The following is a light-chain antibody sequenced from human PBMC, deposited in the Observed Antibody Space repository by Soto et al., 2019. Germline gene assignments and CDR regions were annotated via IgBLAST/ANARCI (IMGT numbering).Light chain of an antibody. V-gene: IGKV3-20*01. CDR1: QSVGSTY. J-gene: IGKJ3*01. Sequence: EIVLTQSPGTLSLSPGERATISCRASQSVGSTYLAWYQQKPGQAPKLLIYGVSSRATGIPDRFSGSGSGTDLTLTISRLEAEDFAVYYCQQYGTSPLTFGPGTKVDI. CDR2: GVS. CDR3: QQYGTSPLT.